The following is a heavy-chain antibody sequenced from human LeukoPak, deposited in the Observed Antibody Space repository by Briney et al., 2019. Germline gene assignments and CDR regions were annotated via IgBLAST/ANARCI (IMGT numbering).Heavy chain of an antibody. CDR3: ARDNYPGYSYGFDY. CDR2: IDPSSTIT. CDR1: GFTFSDYY. D-gene: IGHD5-18*01. Sequence: PGGSLRLSCAASGFTFSDYYMSWVRQAPGKGLEWASYIDPSSTITHYADSVKGRFTISRDNAKNSLYLQVNSLRAEDTAVYYCARDNYPGYSYGFDYWGQGTLVTVSS. J-gene: IGHJ4*02. V-gene: IGHV3-11*06.